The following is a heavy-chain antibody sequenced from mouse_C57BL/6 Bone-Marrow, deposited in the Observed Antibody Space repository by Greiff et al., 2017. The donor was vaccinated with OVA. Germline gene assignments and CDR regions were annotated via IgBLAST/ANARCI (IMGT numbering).Heavy chain of an antibody. CDR1: GFSFNTYA. CDR3: VRRSNYVDWYFDV. D-gene: IGHD2-5*01. CDR2: IRSKSNNYAT. Sequence: EVMLVESGGGLVQPKGSLKLSCAASGFSFNTYAMNWVRQAPGKGLEWVARIRSKSNNYATYYADSVKDRFTISRDDSESMLYLQMNNLKTEDTAMYYCVRRSNYVDWYFDVWGTGTTVTVSS. V-gene: IGHV10-1*01. J-gene: IGHJ1*03.